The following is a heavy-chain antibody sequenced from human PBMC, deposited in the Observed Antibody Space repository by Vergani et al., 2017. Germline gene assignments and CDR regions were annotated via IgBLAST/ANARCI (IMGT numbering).Heavy chain of an antibody. CDR3: ARSSTRIFDSIVVVTAPYYFDY. Sequence: QVQLQESGPGLVKPSQTLSLPCTVSGGPISSGDYYWSWIRPPPGKGLEWIGYIYYSWSTYYNPSLKSRVTISVDTSKNQFSLKLSSVTAADTAVYYCARSSTRIFDSIVVVTAPYYFDYWGQGTLVTVSS. J-gene: IGHJ4*02. V-gene: IGHV4-30-4*08. CDR2: IYYSWST. D-gene: IGHD2-21*02. CDR1: GGPISSGDYY.